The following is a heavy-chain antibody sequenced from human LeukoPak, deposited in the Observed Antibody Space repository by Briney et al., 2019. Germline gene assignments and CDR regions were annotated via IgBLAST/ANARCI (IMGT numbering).Heavy chain of an antibody. CDR3: AREVFFQFDN. J-gene: IGHJ4*02. V-gene: IGHV3-7*03. CDR1: GFIFSDYD. Sequence: GGSLRLSCVASGFIFSDYDMHWVRQAPGRGLEWVATIAANGNDKDYEDALQGRFTISRDNARNSLSLRIDSLRAEDTAQYYCAREVFFQFDNWGQGALVTVSS. CDR2: IAANGNDK.